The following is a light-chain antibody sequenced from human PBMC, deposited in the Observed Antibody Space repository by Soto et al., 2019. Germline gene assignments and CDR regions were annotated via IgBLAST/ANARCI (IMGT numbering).Light chain of an antibody. J-gene: IGKJ5*01. V-gene: IGKV3-20*01. Sequence: EIVLTQSPGTLSLSPGERATLSCRASQSVSSRYLAWYQQKPGQAPRLLIYSASSRATGIPDKFSGSGSGTDFTLTISRLEAEDSAVYYCQQYGGSPPITFGQGTRLEIK. CDR2: SAS. CDR3: QQYGGSPPIT. CDR1: QSVSSRY.